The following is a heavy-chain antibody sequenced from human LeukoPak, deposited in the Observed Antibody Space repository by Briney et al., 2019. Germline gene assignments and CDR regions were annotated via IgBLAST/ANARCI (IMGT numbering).Heavy chain of an antibody. CDR1: GHTFTGYY. Sequence: GASVKVSCKAPGHTFTGYYMHWVRQAPGQGLEWMGWINPNSGGTNYAQKFQGRVTMTRDTSISTAYMELSRLRSDDTAIYYCARKFLGSRGYYFDYWGQGTLVIVSS. V-gene: IGHV1-2*02. CDR3: ARKFLGSRGYYFDY. D-gene: IGHD3-10*01. J-gene: IGHJ4*02. CDR2: INPNSGGT.